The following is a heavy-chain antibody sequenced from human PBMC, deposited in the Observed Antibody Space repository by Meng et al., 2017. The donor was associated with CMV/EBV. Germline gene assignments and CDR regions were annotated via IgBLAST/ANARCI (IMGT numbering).Heavy chain of an antibody. CDR1: GGTFSSYA. J-gene: IGHJ6*02. Sequence: SVKVSCKASGGTFSSYAISWVRQAPGQGLEWMGGIIPTLGIANYAQKFQGRVTITADKSTSTAYMELSSLRSEDTAVYYCARLRGGKAAAGNWDYYYYYGMDVWGQGTTVTVSS. D-gene: IGHD6-13*01. CDR3: ARLRGGKAAAGNWDYYYYYGMDV. CDR2: IIPTLGIA. V-gene: IGHV1-69*10.